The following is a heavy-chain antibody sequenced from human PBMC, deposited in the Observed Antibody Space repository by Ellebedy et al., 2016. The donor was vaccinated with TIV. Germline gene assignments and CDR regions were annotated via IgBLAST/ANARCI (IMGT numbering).Heavy chain of an antibody. CDR2: LYTDAKT. Sequence: PGGSLRLSCEASGIIVSDYFMNWVRQAPGKGLEWVSVLYTDAKTNYTDSVNGRFIVSRDSSKNTLYLQMNSLPAEDTAVYYCARDPGGGGDFGDNWFDPWGQGTLVTVSS. D-gene: IGHD2-21*01. CDR3: ARDPGGGGDFGDNWFDP. CDR1: GIIVSDYF. J-gene: IGHJ5*02. V-gene: IGHV3-66*01.